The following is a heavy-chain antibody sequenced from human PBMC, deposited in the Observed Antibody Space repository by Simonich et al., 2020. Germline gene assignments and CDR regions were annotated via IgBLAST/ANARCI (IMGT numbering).Heavy chain of an antibody. V-gene: IGHV1-18*01. CDR2: ISAYNGHQ. CDR3: ARASRGTWWYYYFDY. Sequence: QVQLVQSGAEVKKPGASVKGSCKASGYTFTSYGISWVRQAPGQGLGGMGGISAYNGHQNYAQKPQGRGTMTTDTSTSTAYMELRRLRSDDTAVYYCARASRGTWWYYYFDYWGQGTLVTVSS. J-gene: IGHJ4*02. D-gene: IGHD2-15*01. CDR1: GYTFTSYG.